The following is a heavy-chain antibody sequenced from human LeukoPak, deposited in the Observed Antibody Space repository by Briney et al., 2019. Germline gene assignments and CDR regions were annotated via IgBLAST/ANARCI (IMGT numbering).Heavy chain of an antibody. CDR1: GYIFPNYW. CDR2: IYPDDSDT. V-gene: IGHV5-51*01. CDR3: ARHIQGGLFEY. J-gene: IGHJ4*02. Sequence: GGSLQISCKGSGYIFPNYWIAWGRRMPGKGLGWMGIIYPDDSDTRYSPSFQGQVTISADNSISTAYLQWSSLRASDTAMYYCARHIQGGLFEYWGQGTLVTVSS. D-gene: IGHD2-21*01.